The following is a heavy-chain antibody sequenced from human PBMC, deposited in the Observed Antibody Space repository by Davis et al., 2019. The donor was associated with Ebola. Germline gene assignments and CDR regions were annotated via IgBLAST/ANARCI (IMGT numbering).Heavy chain of an antibody. V-gene: IGHV3-23*01. CDR1: GFTFSYYA. CDR2: INNRGEST. Sequence: PGGSLRLSCAASGFTFSYYAVTWVRQAQGKGLEWVAAINNRGESTYYAESVKGRFTISRDKSKSTLYLQMDSLRAEDTAVYYCAKGQLAYYYYHMDVWGRGTTVTVSS. J-gene: IGHJ6*04. CDR3: AKGQLAYYYYHMDV. D-gene: IGHD3-16*01.